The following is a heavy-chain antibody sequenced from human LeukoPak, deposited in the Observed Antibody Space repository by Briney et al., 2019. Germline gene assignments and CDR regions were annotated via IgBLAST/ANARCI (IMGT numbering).Heavy chain of an antibody. Sequence: ASVKVSCKASGYTFTSYYMHWVRQAPGQGLEWMGIINPSGGSTSYAQRFQGKVTMTRDTSTSTVYMELSSLRSEDTAVYYCARAVGARDDAFDIWGQGTMVTVSS. J-gene: IGHJ3*02. CDR2: INPSGGST. CDR3: ARAVGARDDAFDI. V-gene: IGHV1-46*01. CDR1: GYTFTSYY. D-gene: IGHD1-26*01.